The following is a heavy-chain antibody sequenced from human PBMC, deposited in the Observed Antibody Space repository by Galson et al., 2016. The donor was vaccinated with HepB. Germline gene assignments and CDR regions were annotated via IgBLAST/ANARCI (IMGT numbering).Heavy chain of an antibody. V-gene: IGHV4-39*01. Sequence: LSLTCTVSGGSIVSSSYYWGWIRQPPGKGLDWIGNMFYSRSTYYNPSLKSRVTISVDTSRNQFSLQLASVTAADTAVYYCARQSVGAFDYWGQGTLVTVSS. CDR1: GGSIVSSSYY. CDR3: ARQSVGAFDY. D-gene: IGHD1-26*01. J-gene: IGHJ4*02. CDR2: MFYSRST.